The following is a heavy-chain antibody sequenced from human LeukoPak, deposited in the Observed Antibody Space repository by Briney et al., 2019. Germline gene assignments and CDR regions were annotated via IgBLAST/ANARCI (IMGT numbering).Heavy chain of an antibody. V-gene: IGHV3-11*04. Sequence: GGSLRLSCAASGFTFSDYYMSWIRQAPGKGLEWVSYISSSGSTIYYADSVKGRFTISRDNAKNSLYLQMNSLRAEDTAVYYCAREPLWFGELLRGYNWFDPWGQGTLVTVSS. J-gene: IGHJ5*02. CDR1: GFTFSDYY. CDR2: ISSSGSTI. CDR3: AREPLWFGELLRGYNWFDP. D-gene: IGHD3-10*01.